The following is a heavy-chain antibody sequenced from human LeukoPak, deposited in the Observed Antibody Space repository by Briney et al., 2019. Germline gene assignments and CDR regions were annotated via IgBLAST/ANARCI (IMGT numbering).Heavy chain of an antibody. CDR2: IYYSGST. V-gene: IGHV4-39*07. CDR1: GGSISSISYY. D-gene: IGHD5-18*01. Sequence: PSETLSLTCTVSGGSISSISYYWGWIRQPPGEGLEWLGSIYYSGSTYYNPSLKSRVTISVDKSKNQFSLKLSSVTAADTAVYYCARVGGYSYGYGWDYWGQGTLVTVSS. CDR3: ARVGGYSYGYGWDY. J-gene: IGHJ4*02.